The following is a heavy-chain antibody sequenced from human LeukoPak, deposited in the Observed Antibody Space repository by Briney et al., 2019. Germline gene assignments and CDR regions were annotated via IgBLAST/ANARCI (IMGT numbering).Heavy chain of an antibody. Sequence: SETLSLTCTVSGGSISSGGYYWSWIRQHPGKGLEWIGYIYYSGSTYYNPSLKSRVTISVDTSKNQFSLKLSSVTAADTAVYYCARTYTAMGPPDYRGQGTLVTVSS. CDR1: GGSISSGGYY. D-gene: IGHD5-18*01. CDR2: IYYSGST. V-gene: IGHV4-31*03. CDR3: ARTYTAMGPPDY. J-gene: IGHJ4*02.